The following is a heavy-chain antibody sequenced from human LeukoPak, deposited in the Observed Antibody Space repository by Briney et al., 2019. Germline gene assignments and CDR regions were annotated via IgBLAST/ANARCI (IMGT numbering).Heavy chain of an antibody. J-gene: IGHJ5*02. V-gene: IGHV3-21*01. CDR1: GLTFSTSG. Sequence: PGGSLRLSCTASGLTFSTSGFDWVRQAPGKGLEWVSSISSSSSYIYYADSVKGRFTISRDNAKNSLYLQMNSLRAEDTAVYYCARDTPIFGVVNDIDPWGQGTLVTVSS. D-gene: IGHD3-3*01. CDR2: ISSSSSYI. CDR3: ARDTPIFGVVNDIDP.